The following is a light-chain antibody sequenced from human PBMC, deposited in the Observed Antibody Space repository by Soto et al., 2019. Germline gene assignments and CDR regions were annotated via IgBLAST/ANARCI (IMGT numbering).Light chain of an antibody. Sequence: QSVLAQPASVSGSPGHSITIICTGTNTDIGANDYVSWYHQHPGSAPKLVIFDVRNRPSGTSSRFSGSKSGNTASLTISGLQTDDEGDYYCASSTETGTLLFGVGTKLTVL. CDR2: DVR. CDR3: ASSTETGTLL. CDR1: NTDIGANDY. V-gene: IGLV2-14*03. J-gene: IGLJ2*01.